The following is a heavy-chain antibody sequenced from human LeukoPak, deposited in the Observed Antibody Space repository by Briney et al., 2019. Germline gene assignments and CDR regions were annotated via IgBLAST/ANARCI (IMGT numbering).Heavy chain of an antibody. CDR2: IIPIFGTA. J-gene: IGHJ4*02. Sequence: GASVKVSCKASGGTFSSYAISWVRQAPGQGLEWMGGIIPIFGTANYAQKFQGRVTITADKSTNTDYMELSSLRSEDTAVYYCAARPPYSGYEDGDYWGQGTLVTVSS. CDR3: AARPPYSGYEDGDY. V-gene: IGHV1-69*06. D-gene: IGHD5-12*01. CDR1: GGTFSSYA.